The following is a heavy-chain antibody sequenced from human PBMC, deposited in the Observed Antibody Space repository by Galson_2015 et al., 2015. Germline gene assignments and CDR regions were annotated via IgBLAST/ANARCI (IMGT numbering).Heavy chain of an antibody. V-gene: IGHV1-46*01. D-gene: IGHD4-23*01. J-gene: IGHJ4*02. CDR2: INPSGGTT. CDR3: ARGWRGLDYGGNRAYLGF. CDR1: GYTFTTYY. Sequence: SVKVSCKASGYTFTTYYMHWVRQAPGQGLEWMGIINPSGGTTSYAQKFQGRVTLTTDTSTNTVSLDLSSLRSDDTAVYYCARGWRGLDYGGNRAYLGFWGQGTRGTVSS.